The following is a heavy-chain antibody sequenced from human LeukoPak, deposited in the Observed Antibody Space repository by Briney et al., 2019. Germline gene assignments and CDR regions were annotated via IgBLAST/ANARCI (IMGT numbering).Heavy chain of an antibody. Sequence: PSETLSLTCAVYGGSFSGYYWSWIRQPPGKGLEWIGEFNHSGSTNYNPSLKSRVTMSVDTSKNQFSLKLSSVTAADTAVYYCARGTDNYDFWSGYPPNWFDPWGQGTLVTVSS. J-gene: IGHJ5*02. D-gene: IGHD3-3*01. CDR1: GGSFSGYY. CDR2: FNHSGST. V-gene: IGHV4-34*01. CDR3: ARGTDNYDFWSGYPPNWFDP.